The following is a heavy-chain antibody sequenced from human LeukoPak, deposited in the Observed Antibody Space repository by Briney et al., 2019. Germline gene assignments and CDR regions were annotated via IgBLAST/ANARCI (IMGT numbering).Heavy chain of an antibody. D-gene: IGHD2-2*02. J-gene: IGHJ4*02. CDR1: GFSFYGYG. V-gene: IGHV3-30*02. Sequence: PGGSLRLSCAASGFSFYGYGMHWVRQAPGKGLEWVAFIQFDGSVKYYADSVKGRFTISRDNSKSTLYLQMNSLRGEDTAVYYCTEDIPATPFNYWGQGTLVTVSS. CDR3: TEDIPATPFNY. CDR2: IQFDGSVK.